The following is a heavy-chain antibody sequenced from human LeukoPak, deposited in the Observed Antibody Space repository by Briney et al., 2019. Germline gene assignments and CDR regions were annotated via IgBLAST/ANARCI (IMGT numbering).Heavy chain of an antibody. D-gene: IGHD3-10*01. V-gene: IGHV1-2*02. CDR2: INPKSGGT. CDR1: GYSFTGHY. Sequence: ASVKVSCKASGYSFTGHYMHWVRQAPGQGLEWMGWINPKSGGTNYAQKFQGRVTMTRDTSISTAYMDMSGLRSDDTAVYYCARFRAGVGEPYGDYWGQGTLVTVSS. CDR3: ARFRAGVGEPYGDY. J-gene: IGHJ4*02.